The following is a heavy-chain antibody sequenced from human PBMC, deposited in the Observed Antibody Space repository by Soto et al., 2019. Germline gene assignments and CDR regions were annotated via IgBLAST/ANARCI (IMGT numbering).Heavy chain of an antibody. Sequence: SVKVSCKASGGTFSSYTISWVRQAPGQGLEWMGRIIPILGIANYAQKFQGRVTITADKSTSTAYMELSSLRSEDTAVYYCAREGSRYDILTGYPRNYYYFDYWGQGTLVTVSS. CDR2: IIPILGIA. CDR3: AREGSRYDILTGYPRNYYYFDY. CDR1: GGTFSSYT. D-gene: IGHD3-9*01. J-gene: IGHJ4*02. V-gene: IGHV1-69*04.